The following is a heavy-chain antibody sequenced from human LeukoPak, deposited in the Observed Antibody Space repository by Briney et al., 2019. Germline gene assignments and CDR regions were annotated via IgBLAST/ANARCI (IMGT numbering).Heavy chain of an antibody. J-gene: IGHJ3*02. CDR2: MNPHSGNT. Sequence: ASVKLSCKASGYTFTFYDIQWVRQAAGQGLEWMGWMNPHSGNTGYAQKFLGRITLTRNTSTSMAYMERTSLKSEDTAVYYCARGRRDVFDIWGQGTTVTVS. V-gene: IGHV1-8*03. CDR3: ARGRRDVFDI. CDR1: GYTFTFYD.